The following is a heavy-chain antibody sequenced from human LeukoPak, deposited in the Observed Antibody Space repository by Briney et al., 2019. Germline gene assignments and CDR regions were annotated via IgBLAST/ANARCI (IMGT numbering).Heavy chain of an antibody. D-gene: IGHD3-3*01. CDR2: IYHSGST. J-gene: IGHJ4*02. V-gene: IGHV4-38-2*02. Sequence: SETLSLTCTVSGGSISSSYYWGWIRQPPGKGLEWIGSIYHSGSTYYNPSLKSRVTISVDTSKNQFSLKLSSVTAADTAVYYCARAGITIFGVVDYWGQGTLVTVSS. CDR3: ARAGITIFGVVDY. CDR1: GGSISSSYY.